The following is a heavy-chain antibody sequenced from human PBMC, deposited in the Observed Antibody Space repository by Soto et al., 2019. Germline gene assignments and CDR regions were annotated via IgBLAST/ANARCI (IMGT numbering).Heavy chain of an antibody. D-gene: IGHD3-22*01. V-gene: IGHV3-30*18. Sequence: GGSLRLSCAASGFTFSSYGMHWVRQAPGKGLEWVAVISYDGSNKYYADSVKGRFTISRDNSKNTLYLQMNSLRAEDTAVYYCAKPGYDSSGYYYGHFDYWGQGTLVTVSS. CDR2: ISYDGSNK. J-gene: IGHJ4*02. CDR1: GFTFSSYG. CDR3: AKPGYDSSGYYYGHFDY.